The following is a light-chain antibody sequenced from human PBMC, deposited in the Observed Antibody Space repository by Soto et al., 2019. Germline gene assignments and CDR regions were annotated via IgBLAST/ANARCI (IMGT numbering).Light chain of an antibody. V-gene: IGLV1-51*02. Sequence: QSVLTQPPSVSAAPGQKVTLSCSGSSSKIGNNYVSWYQQLPGTAPKLLIYENNKRPSGIPDRFSGSKSGTSATLGITGRQTGDEADYYCGTWDSSLSARVFGGGTKLTVL. CDR3: GTWDSSLSARV. CDR2: ENN. CDR1: SSKIGNNY. J-gene: IGLJ3*02.